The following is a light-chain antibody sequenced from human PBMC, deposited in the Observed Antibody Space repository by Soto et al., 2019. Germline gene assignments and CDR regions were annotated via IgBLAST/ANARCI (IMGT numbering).Light chain of an antibody. J-gene: IGLJ2*01. CDR2: EVT. V-gene: IGLV2-8*01. CDR1: SSDVGAYNY. Sequence: QSALTQPPSASGSPGQSVTISCTGTSSDVGAYNYVSWYQHHPGKGPKLVIYEVTKPPSGVPDRFSGSRSGNTASLTVPRLQAEDEADYYCCSFAGTNTIFGGGTKLTVL. CDR3: CSFAGTNTI.